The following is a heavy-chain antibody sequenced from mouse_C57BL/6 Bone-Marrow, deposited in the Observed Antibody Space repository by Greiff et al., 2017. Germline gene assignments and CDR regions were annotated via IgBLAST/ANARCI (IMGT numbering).Heavy chain of an antibody. Sequence: EVKVVESGPVLVKPGASVKMSCKASGYTFTDYYMNWVKQSHGKSLEWIGVINPYNGGTSYNQKFKGKATLTVDKSSSTAYMELNSLTSEDSAVYYCATSYYSNYDYFDYWGQGTTLTVSS. CDR2: INPYNGGT. V-gene: IGHV1-19*01. CDR1: GYTFTDYY. D-gene: IGHD2-5*01. J-gene: IGHJ2*01. CDR3: ATSYYSNYDYFDY.